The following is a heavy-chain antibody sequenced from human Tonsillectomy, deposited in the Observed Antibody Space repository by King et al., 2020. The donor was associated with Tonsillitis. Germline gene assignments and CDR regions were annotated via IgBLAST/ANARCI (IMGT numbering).Heavy chain of an antibody. D-gene: IGHD1-1*01. J-gene: IGHJ6*02. CDR3: TRDLSERRGKNGMDV. CDR2: IRSKAYGGTT. CDR1: GFTFGDYA. V-gene: IGHV3-49*05. Sequence: VQLVESGGGLVKPGRSLRLSCTASGFTFGDYAMSWFRQAPGKALEWVGFIRSKAYGGTTEYAASVKGRFTISRDDSKSSAYLQMNSLKTEDTAVYYCTRDLSERRGKNGMDVWGQGTTVTVSS.